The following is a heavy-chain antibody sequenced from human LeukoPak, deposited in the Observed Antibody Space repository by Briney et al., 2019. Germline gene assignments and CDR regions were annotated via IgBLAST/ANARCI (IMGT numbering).Heavy chain of an antibody. CDR3: ARDPSIAAAGN. J-gene: IGHJ4*02. Sequence: ASVKVSCKASGYTFTSYDINWVRQATGQGLEWMGWMNPNSGNTGYAQKFQGRVTMTRDTSISTAYMELGSLRSDDTAVYFCARDPSIAAAGNWGQGTLVTVSS. V-gene: IGHV1-8*01. D-gene: IGHD6-13*01. CDR2: MNPNSGNT. CDR1: GYTFTSYD.